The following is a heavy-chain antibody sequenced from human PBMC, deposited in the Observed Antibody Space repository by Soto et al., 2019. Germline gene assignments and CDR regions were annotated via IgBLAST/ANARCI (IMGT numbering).Heavy chain of an antibody. CDR1: GDTFSSYA. D-gene: IGHD4-17*01. J-gene: IGHJ6*02. CDR2: IIPILGTP. Sequence: SVKVSCKASGDTFSSYAISWVRQAPGQGLEWMGGIIPILGTPNYAQKFQGRVTITADKSTITAYMELSSLRSEDTAVYYCARGRDGADGAYYYYGMDVWGQGTTVTVSS. CDR3: ARGRDGADGAYYYYGMDV. V-gene: IGHV1-69*10.